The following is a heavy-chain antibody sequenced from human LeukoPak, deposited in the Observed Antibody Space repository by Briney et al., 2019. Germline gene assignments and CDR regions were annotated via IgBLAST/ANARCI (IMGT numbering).Heavy chain of an antibody. CDR3: ARRLTQYDCFDP. Sequence: SQTLSLTCAISGDSVSSNSVTWNWIRQSPSRGLEWLGRTYHRSTWYNDYAVSVRGRITVNPDTSKNQFSLHLNSVTPEDTAVFYCARRLTQYDCFDPWGQGILVTVSS. CDR2: TYHRSTWYN. D-gene: IGHD2-2*01. CDR1: GDSVSSNSVT. J-gene: IGHJ5*02. V-gene: IGHV6-1*01.